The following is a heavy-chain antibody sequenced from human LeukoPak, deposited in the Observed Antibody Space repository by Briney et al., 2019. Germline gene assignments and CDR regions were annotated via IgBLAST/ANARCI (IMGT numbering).Heavy chain of an antibody. D-gene: IGHD6-6*01. J-gene: IGHJ5*02. V-gene: IGHV1-2*02. CDR1: GYTFTGYY. Sequence: ASVKVSCKASGYTFTGYYMHWVRQAPGQGLEWMGWINPNSGGTIYAQKFQGRVTMTEDTSTDTAYMELSSLRSEDTAVYYCATSLRVSGPNGGFDPWGQGTLVTVSS. CDR2: INPNSGGT. CDR3: ATSLRVSGPNGGFDP.